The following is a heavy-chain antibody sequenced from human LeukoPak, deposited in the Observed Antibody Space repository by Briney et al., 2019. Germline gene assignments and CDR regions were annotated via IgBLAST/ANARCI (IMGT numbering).Heavy chain of an antibody. CDR1: VGSICSGGYS. Sequence: KASQTLSLTCTVSVGSICSGGYSTSWIRQHPGKGLEWIGYIYYSGTTYYNPSLRSRVTISVDTSKNQFSLRLSSVTAADTAVYYCARFGPPNCSGGSFLSDCRGQGTLVTVSS. J-gene: IGHJ4*02. CDR2: IYYSGTT. D-gene: IGHD2-15*01. V-gene: IGHV4-31*03. CDR3: ARFGPPNCSGGSFLSDC.